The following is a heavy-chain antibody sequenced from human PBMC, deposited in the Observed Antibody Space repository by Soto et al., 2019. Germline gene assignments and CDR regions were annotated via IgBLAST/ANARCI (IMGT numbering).Heavy chain of an antibody. D-gene: IGHD3-3*01. CDR1: GFTFSSYA. J-gene: IGHJ6*02. V-gene: IGHV3-30-3*01. Sequence: GGSLRLSCAASGFTFSSYAMHWVRQAPGKGLEWVAVISYDGSNKYYADSVKGRFTISRDNSKNTLYLQMNSLRAEDTAVYYCARDRDFWSGHGMDVWGQGTTVTVSS. CDR2: ISYDGSNK. CDR3: ARDRDFWSGHGMDV.